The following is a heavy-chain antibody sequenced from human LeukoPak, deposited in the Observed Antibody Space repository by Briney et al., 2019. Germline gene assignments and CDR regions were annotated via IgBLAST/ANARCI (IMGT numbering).Heavy chain of an antibody. V-gene: IGHV3-33*06. Sequence: PGRSLRLSCAASGFTFSSYGMHWVRQAPGKGLEWVAVIWYDGSNKYYADSVEGRFTISRDNSKNTLYLQMNSLRAEDTAVYYCAKEGTTPPYYYYYMDVWGKGTTVTVSS. CDR1: GFTFSSYG. D-gene: IGHD2-2*01. J-gene: IGHJ6*03. CDR2: IWYDGSNK. CDR3: AKEGTTPPYYYYYMDV.